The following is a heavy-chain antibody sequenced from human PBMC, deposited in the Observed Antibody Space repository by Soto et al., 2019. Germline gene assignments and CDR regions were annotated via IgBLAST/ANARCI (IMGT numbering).Heavy chain of an antibody. CDR2: ISGDGGTT. CDR3: TRARDNTGYFLEADY. Sequence: EVQLLESGGGLVQPGGSLRLSCAASGLTFTNYAMSWVRQAPGKGLEWVAVISGDGGTTVYADSVKGRFTISRDSPRNTLSLKMNTLRAEDTAIYYCTRARDNTGYFLEADYRGQGTLVTASS. V-gene: IGHV3-23*01. J-gene: IGHJ4*02. D-gene: IGHD5-12*01. CDR1: GLTFTNYA.